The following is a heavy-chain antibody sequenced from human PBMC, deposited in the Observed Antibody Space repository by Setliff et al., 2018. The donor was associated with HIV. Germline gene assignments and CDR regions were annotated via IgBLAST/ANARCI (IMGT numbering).Heavy chain of an antibody. CDR1: GGSISSHY. Sequence: SETLSLTCTVSGGSISSHYWSWIRQPPGKGLEWIGYIYYSGSTNYNPSLRSRGTISVDTSKNQFSLKLNSVTAADTAVYYCARLSDDRYYYDSSGYRGFDIWGQGTMVTVSS. CDR2: IYYSGST. CDR3: ARLSDDRYYYDSSGYRGFDI. D-gene: IGHD3-22*01. J-gene: IGHJ3*02. V-gene: IGHV4-59*11.